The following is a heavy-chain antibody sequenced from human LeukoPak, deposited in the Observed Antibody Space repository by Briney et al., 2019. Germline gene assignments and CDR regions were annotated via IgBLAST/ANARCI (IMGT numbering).Heavy chain of an antibody. J-gene: IGHJ4*02. CDR1: GFRFTRYC. Sequence: GETLTISFKDSGFRFTRYCICGGRQMPGKSVEWMAIISSSAFDTKSSPTFQGQVTLSAGKCIPTASLQWSSPKASDTAMYFCARLRARRPSCYFDYWGQGTLITVSS. CDR2: ISSSAFDT. CDR3: ARLRARRPSCYFDY. D-gene: IGHD3-22*01. V-gene: IGHV5-51*01.